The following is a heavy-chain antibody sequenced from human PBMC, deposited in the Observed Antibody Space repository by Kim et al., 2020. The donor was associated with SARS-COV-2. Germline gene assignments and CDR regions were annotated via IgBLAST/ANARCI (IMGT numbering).Heavy chain of an antibody. Sequence: ASVKVSCKASGYTFTNYDINWVRQATGQGLEWMGWMNPNSGNTGYAQKFQGRVTMTRNTSISTAYMELSSLRSEDTAVYYCARAERGTMMVVVIPYYYYYMDVWGKGTTVTVSS. D-gene: IGHD3-22*01. CDR3: ARAERGTMMVVVIPYYYYYMDV. V-gene: IGHV1-8*01. CDR1: GYTFTNYD. CDR2: MNPNSGNT. J-gene: IGHJ6*03.